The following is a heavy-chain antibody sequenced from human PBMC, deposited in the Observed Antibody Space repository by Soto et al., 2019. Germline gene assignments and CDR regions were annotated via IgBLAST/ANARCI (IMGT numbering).Heavy chain of an antibody. CDR1: GYEFTAYD. J-gene: IGHJ6*02. CDR2: MNPINGAT. D-gene: IGHD2-2*01. Sequence: APAKVSCESSGYEFTAYDISWVRQASGQGLEWMGWMNPINGATGTARRFQGRVSMTRNTATGTAYLELTSLRSDDTAVYYCGRGPSPRAPAGGTPYYYAMDVWGQGTTVTVS. CDR3: GRGPSPRAPAGGTPYYYAMDV. V-gene: IGHV1-8*02.